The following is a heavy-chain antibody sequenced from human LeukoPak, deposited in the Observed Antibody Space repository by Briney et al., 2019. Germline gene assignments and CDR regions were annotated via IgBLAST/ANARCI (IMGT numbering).Heavy chain of an antibody. Sequence: SETLSLTCTVSGGSISSYYWSWIRQPAGKGLEWIGRIYTSGSTNYNPSLKSRVTMSVDTSKNQFSLKLSSVTAADTAVYYCARDVDYGDRHYYYYYYMDVWGKGTTVTVSS. D-gene: IGHD4-17*01. CDR3: ARDVDYGDRHYYYYYYMDV. CDR2: IYTSGST. CDR1: GGSISSYY. J-gene: IGHJ6*03. V-gene: IGHV4-4*07.